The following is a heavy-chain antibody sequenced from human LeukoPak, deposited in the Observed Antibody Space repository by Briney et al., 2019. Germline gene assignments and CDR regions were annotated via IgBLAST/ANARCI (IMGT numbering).Heavy chain of an antibody. Sequence: GGSLRLSCAASGFTFSDYDMSWIRQAPGKGLEWVSYISSSSSNTDYAGSVRGRFTISRDNAKKSLYLQMNSLRAEDTAVYYCAREREDLSAYYHFDYWGQGTLVTVSS. CDR2: ISSSSSNT. D-gene: IGHD3-22*01. V-gene: IGHV3-11*05. CDR1: GFTFSDYD. CDR3: AREREDLSAYYHFDY. J-gene: IGHJ4*02.